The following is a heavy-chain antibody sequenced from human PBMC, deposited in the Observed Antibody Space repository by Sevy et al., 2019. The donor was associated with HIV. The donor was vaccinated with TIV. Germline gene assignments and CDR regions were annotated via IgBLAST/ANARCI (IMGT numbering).Heavy chain of an antibody. CDR1: GFTFSDYY. CDR2: ISNSGSTI. CDR3: AREGAAAKYYYGLDV. V-gene: IGHV3-11*01. Sequence: GGSLRLSCAASGFTFSDYYMSWIRQAPGKGLEWVSYISNSGSTIYYADSVKGRFTISRDNAKNSLYLQMNSLRAEDTSVYYCAREGAAAKYYYGLDVWGQGTTVTVSS. J-gene: IGHJ6*02. D-gene: IGHD6-13*01.